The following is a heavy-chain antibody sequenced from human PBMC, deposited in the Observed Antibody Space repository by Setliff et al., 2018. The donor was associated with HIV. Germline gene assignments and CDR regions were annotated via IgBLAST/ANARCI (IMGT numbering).Heavy chain of an antibody. V-gene: IGHV4-34*01. Sequence: SETLSLTCAVYGGSFSGYYWSWIRQTPGKGLEWIGEINHGGSTNYNPSLKSRVTVSPDTSKNQFSLKLRSVTAADTAVYYCARAMYYYGSGSYDYYMDVWGKGTTVTVSS. CDR2: INHGGST. CDR1: GGSFSGYY. D-gene: IGHD3-10*01. CDR3: ARAMYYYGSGSYDYYMDV. J-gene: IGHJ6*03.